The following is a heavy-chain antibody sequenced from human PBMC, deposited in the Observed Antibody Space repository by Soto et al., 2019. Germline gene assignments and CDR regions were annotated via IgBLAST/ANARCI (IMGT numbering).Heavy chain of an antibody. V-gene: IGHV4-59*01. CDR3: ARDMVRGASGYSYHNTDV. D-gene: IGHD3-10*01. CDR2: IYYSGST. J-gene: IGHJ6*03. CDR1: GGSISSYY. Sequence: QVQLQESGPGLVKPSETLSLTCTVSGGSISSYYWSWIRQPPGKGLEWIGYIYYSGSTNYNPPRNSRVSIPVGTSKHECSLKLSSVTAADTAVYYCARDMVRGASGYSYHNTDVWGKPTTVTV.